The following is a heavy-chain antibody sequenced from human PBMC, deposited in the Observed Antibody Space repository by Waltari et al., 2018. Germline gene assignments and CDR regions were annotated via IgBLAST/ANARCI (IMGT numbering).Heavy chain of an antibody. CDR3: ARGPKAIFGVVIIATFDY. V-gene: IGHV3-48*04. CDR2: ISSSSSTI. CDR1: GFTFSSYS. D-gene: IGHD3-3*01. J-gene: IGHJ4*02. Sequence: EVQLVESGGGLVQPGGSLRLSCAASGFTFSSYSMNWVRQAPGKGLEWVSYISSSSSTIYCADSVKGRFTISRDNAKNSLYLQMNSLRAEDTAVYYCARGPKAIFGVVIIATFDYWGQGTLVTVSS.